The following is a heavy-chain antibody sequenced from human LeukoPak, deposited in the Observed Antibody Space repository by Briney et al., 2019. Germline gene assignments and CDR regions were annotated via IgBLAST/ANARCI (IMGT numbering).Heavy chain of an antibody. V-gene: IGHV4-59*04. D-gene: IGHD4-17*01. CDR2: TYHSGST. CDR1: GGSISSYY. Sequence: SETLSLTCTVSGGSISSYYWSWIRQPPGKGLEWIGYTYHSGSTYYNPSLKSRVTISVDRSKNQFSLKLSSVTAADTAVYYCAGINLLTTVANDYWGQGTLVTVSS. J-gene: IGHJ4*02. CDR3: AGINLLTTVANDY.